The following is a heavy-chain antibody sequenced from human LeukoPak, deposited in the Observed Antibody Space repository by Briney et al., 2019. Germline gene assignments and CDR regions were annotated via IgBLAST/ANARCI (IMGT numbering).Heavy chain of an antibody. CDR1: GFTFTSYW. CDR3: ARGRYYGMDV. V-gene: IGHV3-74*01. Sequence: PGGSLRLSCAASGFTFTSYWMHWVRQAPGKGLVWVSRVNSDGSSTTYADSVKGRFTISRDNAKNTLYLQMNSLRAEDTAVYYCARGRYYGMDVWGQGTTVAVSS. CDR2: VNSDGSST. J-gene: IGHJ6*02.